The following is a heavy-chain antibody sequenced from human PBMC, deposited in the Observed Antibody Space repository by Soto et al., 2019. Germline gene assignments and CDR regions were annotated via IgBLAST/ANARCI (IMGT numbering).Heavy chain of an antibody. CDR1: GGSISSGGYY. CDR3: ARCDPDGMVPSAWFDP. D-gene: IGHD3-10*01. Sequence: SETLSLTCTVSGGSISSGGYYWSWIRQHPGKGLEWIGYIYYSGSTYYNPSLKSRVTISVDTSKNQFSLKLSSVTAADTAVYYCARCDPDGMVPSAWFDPWGQGTLVTVSS. J-gene: IGHJ5*02. V-gene: IGHV4-31*03. CDR2: IYYSGST.